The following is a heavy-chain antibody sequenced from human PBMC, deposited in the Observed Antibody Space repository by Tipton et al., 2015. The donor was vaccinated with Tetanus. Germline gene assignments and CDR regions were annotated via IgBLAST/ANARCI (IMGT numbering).Heavy chain of an antibody. CDR1: GGSISNSEYY. CDR3: AEGRRFCSSNSCHEYYFDS. V-gene: IGHV4-39*02. J-gene: IGHJ4*02. Sequence: LVQPSETLSLTCSLSGGSISNSEYYWAWIRQPPGKGLEWTGSVFDSGTSYYNPSLKSRVTISVDTSKNHFSLRLSSVTAAETAVYYCAEGRRFCSSNSCHEYYFDSWGRGTLVTVSS. D-gene: IGHD2-2*01. CDR2: VFDSGTS.